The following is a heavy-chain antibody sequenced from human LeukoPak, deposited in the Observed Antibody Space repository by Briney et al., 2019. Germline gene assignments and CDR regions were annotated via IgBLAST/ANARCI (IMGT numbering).Heavy chain of an antibody. CDR3: ARVVSDSSGWDNYFDY. CDR2: IYYSGST. V-gene: IGHV4-59*12. CDR1: GGSISSYY. D-gene: IGHD6-19*01. J-gene: IGHJ4*02. Sequence: SETLSLTCTVSGGSISSYYWSWIRQPPGKGLEWIGYIYYSGSTYYNPSLKSRVTISVDTSKNQFSLKLSSVTAADTAVYYCARVVSDSSGWDNYFDYWGQGTLVTVSS.